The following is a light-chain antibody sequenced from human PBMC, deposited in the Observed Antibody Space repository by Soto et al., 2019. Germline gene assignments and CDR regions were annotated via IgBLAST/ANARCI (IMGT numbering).Light chain of an antibody. V-gene: IGKV3-15*01. CDR3: QRYNDWPLT. Sequence: EIVMTQSPATLSVSPEERATLSCRASQSVNSYLAWYQQKPGQAPRLLIYGASTRATGIPARFSGSGSGTEFTLSISSLQSEDFAVYYCQRYNDWPLTFGGGTKVEI. CDR2: GAS. J-gene: IGKJ4*01. CDR1: QSVNSY.